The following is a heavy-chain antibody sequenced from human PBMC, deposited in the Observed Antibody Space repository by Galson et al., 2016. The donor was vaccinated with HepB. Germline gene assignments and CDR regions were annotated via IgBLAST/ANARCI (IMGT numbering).Heavy chain of an antibody. J-gene: IGHJ3*01. Sequence: SLRLSCAASGFSFHRFGMHWVRQAPGKRLEWVAVIWYDGSESEYLDSVQDRFTVSRDNSKKTLYLQMDSLRNDDTAVYYCARGKGADYKDAFELWGQGTRVTVSS. V-gene: IGHV3-33*01. CDR2: IWYDGSES. CDR1: GFSFHRFG. CDR3: ARGKGADYKDAFEL. D-gene: IGHD4-11*01.